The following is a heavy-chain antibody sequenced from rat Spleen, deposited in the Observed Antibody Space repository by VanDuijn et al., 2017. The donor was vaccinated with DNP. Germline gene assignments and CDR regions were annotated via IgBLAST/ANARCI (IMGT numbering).Heavy chain of an antibody. CDR3: ARGVAALGFDY. D-gene: IGHD1-2*01. CDR2: ISSGGST. V-gene: IGHV2-6*01. Sequence: QVQLKESGPGLVQPSQTLSLTCTVSGFSLTSYTVSWVRQPPGKGLEWIAAISSGGSTYYNSALKSRLSISRDTSKSQVFLKMNSLQTEDTAMYFCARGVAALGFDYWGQGVMVTVSS. CDR1: GFSLTSYT. J-gene: IGHJ2*01.